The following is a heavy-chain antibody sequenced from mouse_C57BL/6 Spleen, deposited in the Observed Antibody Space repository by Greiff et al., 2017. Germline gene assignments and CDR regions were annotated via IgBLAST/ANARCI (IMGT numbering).Heavy chain of an antibody. D-gene: IGHD1-1*01. CDR2: IDPSDSET. CDR3: ARARPITTGGAMDY. Sequence: VQLQQPGAELVRPGSSVKLSCKASGYTFTSYWMHWVKQRPIQGLEWIGNIDPSDSETHYNQKFKDKATLTVDKSSSTAYMQLSSLTSEDSAVYCCARARPITTGGAMDYWGQGTSVTVSS. CDR1: GYTFTSYW. V-gene: IGHV1-52*01. J-gene: IGHJ4*01.